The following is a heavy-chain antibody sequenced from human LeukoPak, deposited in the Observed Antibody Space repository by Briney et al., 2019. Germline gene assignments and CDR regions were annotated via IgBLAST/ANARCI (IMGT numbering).Heavy chain of an antibody. CDR1: VGSLSSLY. D-gene: IGHD1-14*01. Sequence: SETLSLTRTFSVGSLSSLYWGWVRQPPGKGLEWIGYIYYTGSPNYNPSLKSRVTISVETSKNPFSLKLSFVTAADTAVYYCARVITWSVDFCGQGNLVTVSA. CDR3: ARVITWSVDF. CDR2: IYYTGSP. V-gene: IGHV4-59*11. J-gene: IGHJ4*02.